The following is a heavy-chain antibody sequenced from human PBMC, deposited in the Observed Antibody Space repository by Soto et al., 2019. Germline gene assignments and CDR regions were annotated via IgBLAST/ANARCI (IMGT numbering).Heavy chain of an antibody. CDR1: GFTFSSYA. CDR3: ARDRSFGDPQEADYYYYYGMDV. J-gene: IGHJ6*02. CDR2: ISYDGSNK. Sequence: PGGSLRLSCAASGFTFSSYAMHWVRQAPGRGLEWVAVISYDGSNKYYADSVKGRFTISRDNSKNTLYLQMNSLRAEDTAVYYCARDRSFGDPQEADYYYYYGMDVWGQGTTVTVYS. D-gene: IGHD3-10*01. V-gene: IGHV3-30-3*01.